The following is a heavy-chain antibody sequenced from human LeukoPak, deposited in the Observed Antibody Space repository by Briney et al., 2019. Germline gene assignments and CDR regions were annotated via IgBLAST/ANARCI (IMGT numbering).Heavy chain of an antibody. D-gene: IGHD6-13*01. Sequence: SETLSLTCAVYGGSFSGYYWSWIRQPPGKGLEWIGEINHSGSTNYNPSLKSRVTISVDTSKNQFSLKLSSVTAADTAVYYCARLRIAAVSRGGYFDYWGQGTLVTVSS. V-gene: IGHV4-34*01. CDR2: INHSGST. CDR1: GGSFSGYY. CDR3: ARLRIAAVSRGGYFDY. J-gene: IGHJ4*02.